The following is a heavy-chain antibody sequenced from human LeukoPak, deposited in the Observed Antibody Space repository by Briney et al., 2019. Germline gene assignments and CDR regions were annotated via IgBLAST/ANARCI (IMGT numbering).Heavy chain of an antibody. Sequence: GGSLRLSCAAPGFIFRNYYMSWMRQAPGKGLEWVSYISDNGDTIYYGDFVKGRFTISRDNANNSLSLHMTNLTVEDTAVYYCARAKMGNWGQGAPVTVSS. V-gene: IGHV3-11*01. CDR1: GFIFRNYY. CDR2: ISDNGDTI. J-gene: IGHJ4*02. CDR3: ARAKMGN. D-gene: IGHD2-8*01.